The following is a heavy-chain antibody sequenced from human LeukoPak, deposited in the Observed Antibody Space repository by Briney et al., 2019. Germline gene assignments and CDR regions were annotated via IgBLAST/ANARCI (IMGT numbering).Heavy chain of an antibody. D-gene: IGHD3-3*01. V-gene: IGHV3-21*01. Sequence: GGSLRLSRAASGFTFSSYSMNWVRQAPGKGLEWVSSISSSSSYIYYADSVKGRFTISRDNAKNSLYLQMNSLRAEDTAVYYCARGGDHDFWSGYVDYWGQGTLVTVSS. CDR3: ARGGDHDFWSGYVDY. CDR1: GFTFSSYS. CDR2: ISSSSSYI. J-gene: IGHJ4*02.